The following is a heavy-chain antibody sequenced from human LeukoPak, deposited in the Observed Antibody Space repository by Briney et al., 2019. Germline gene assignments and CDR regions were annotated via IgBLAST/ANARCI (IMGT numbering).Heavy chain of an antibody. CDR1: GGSFSGYY. CDR3: ARPHRGRGAVAGLYYFDY. CDR2: IYYSGST. V-gene: IGHV4-34*01. D-gene: IGHD6-19*01. Sequence: PSETLSLTCAVYGGSFSGYYWSWIRQPPGKGLEWIGSIYYSGSTYYNPSLKSRVTISLDTSKNQFSLKLSSVTAADTAVYYCARPHRGRGAVAGLYYFDYWGQGTLVTVSS. J-gene: IGHJ4*02.